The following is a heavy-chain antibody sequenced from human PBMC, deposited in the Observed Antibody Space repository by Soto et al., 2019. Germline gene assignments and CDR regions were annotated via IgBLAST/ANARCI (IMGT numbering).Heavy chain of an antibody. CDR3: ARQNYYSGMDV. CDR1: GYTFTSYF. CDR2: ISAYSGHT. J-gene: IGHJ6*02. Sequence: GASVKVSCKASGYTFTSYFITCVRQAPGQGLEWMGWISAYSGHTNYAQMYQGRVTMTTDTSTATVYMEMRSLGSDDTAVYYCARQNYYSGMDVWGRGTTVTVSS. V-gene: IGHV1-18*01.